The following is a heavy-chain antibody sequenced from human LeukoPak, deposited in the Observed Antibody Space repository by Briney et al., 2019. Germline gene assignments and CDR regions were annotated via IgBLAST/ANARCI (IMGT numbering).Heavy chain of an antibody. CDR3: ARKYLRPHVAFYI. V-gene: IGHV4-38-2*02. D-gene: IGHD2-2*01. J-gene: IGHJ3*02. Sequence: PSETLSLICTVSGYSISSGYYWGWIRQPPGKGLEWIGSIYHSGSTYYNPSLKSRVTISVDTSKNQFSLKLSTVTTADTAAYYCARKYLRPHVAFYIWDQGTMVTVPS. CDR2: IYHSGST. CDR1: GYSISSGYY.